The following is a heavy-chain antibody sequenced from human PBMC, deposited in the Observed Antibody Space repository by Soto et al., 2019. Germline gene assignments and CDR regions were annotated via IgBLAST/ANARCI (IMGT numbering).Heavy chain of an antibody. J-gene: IGHJ4*02. CDR1: GYSFAIYW. CDR3: ARPIVADKTDPNYFDY. CDR2: IYPGDSDT. Sequence: GESLKISCKGSGYSFAIYWIGWVRQMPGKGLEWMGIIYPGDSDTRYSPSFQGQVTISVDESISTAYLQWSSLKASDTAMYYCARPIVADKTDPNYFDYWGQGTLVTVSS. V-gene: IGHV5-51*01. D-gene: IGHD5-12*01.